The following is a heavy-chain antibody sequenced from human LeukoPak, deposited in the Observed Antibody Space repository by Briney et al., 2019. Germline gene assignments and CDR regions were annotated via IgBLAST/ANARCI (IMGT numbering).Heavy chain of an antibody. Sequence: ASVTVSLKVSVYTLTQLTIHWVRQAPGKGGEWMGGFDLEEGETHYTQNFHGSVTMSEHTSTDTAYMELSSLRSQDTAVYYCARDHRRGGWTYYYASSGYYSGPYFDSWGQGTLVTVSS. J-gene: IGHJ4*02. CDR3: ARDHRRGGWTYYYASSGYYSGPYFDS. CDR1: VYTLTQLT. D-gene: IGHD3-22*01. V-gene: IGHV1-24*01. CDR2: FDLEEGET.